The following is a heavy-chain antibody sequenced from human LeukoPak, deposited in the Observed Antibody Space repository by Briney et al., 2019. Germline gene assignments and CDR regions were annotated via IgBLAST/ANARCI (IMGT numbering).Heavy chain of an antibody. Sequence: GGSLRLSCAASGFAFGTYSMIWVRQAPGKGLEWVSTISSSGRHTYYAGSIQGRLIISRDNAKNSLSLQMNSLKAEDTAAYYCARGEPAFDGFDIWGQGTQVTVSS. CDR3: ARGEPAFDGFDI. CDR2: ISSSGRHT. D-gene: IGHD1-26*01. J-gene: IGHJ3*02. V-gene: IGHV3-21*06. CDR1: GFAFGTYS.